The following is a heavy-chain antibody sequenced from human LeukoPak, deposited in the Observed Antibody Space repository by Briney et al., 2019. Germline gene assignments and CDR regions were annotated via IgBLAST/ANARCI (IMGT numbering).Heavy chain of an antibody. Sequence: PSQTLSLTCTVSGGSISSGGYYWSWIRQPPGKGLEWIGYIYHSGSTYYNPSLKSRVTISVDRSKNQFSLKLSSVTAADTAVYYCASGESGSYRYFDYWGQGTLVTVSS. CDR2: IYHSGST. D-gene: IGHD1-26*01. J-gene: IGHJ4*02. CDR3: ASGESGSYRYFDY. V-gene: IGHV4-30-2*01. CDR1: GGSISSGGYY.